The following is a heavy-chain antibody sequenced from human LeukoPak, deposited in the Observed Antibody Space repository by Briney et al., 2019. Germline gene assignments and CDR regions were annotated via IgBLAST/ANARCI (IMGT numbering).Heavy chain of an antibody. Sequence: ASVKVSCKASGYTFTAYHMHWVRQAPGQGLEWMGRINPNSGDTNYAQKFQGRVTMTRDTSISTAYMELSRLRSDDTAVYYCARDYCSSTSCLFDYWGQGTLVTVSS. CDR3: ARDYCSSTSCLFDY. CDR2: INPNSGDT. J-gene: IGHJ4*02. CDR1: GYTFTAYH. V-gene: IGHV1-2*06. D-gene: IGHD2-2*01.